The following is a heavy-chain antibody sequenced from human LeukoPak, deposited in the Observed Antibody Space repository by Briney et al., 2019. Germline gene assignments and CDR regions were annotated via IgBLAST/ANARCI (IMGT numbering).Heavy chain of an antibody. Sequence: GGSLRLSCAASGLTFSSYAMSWVRQAPGKGLEWVSGISGNGGGTYYADSVKGRFTISRDNSKNTLYLQMNSLRVGDTAVYYCAKNWGATIYYAFDIWGQGTMVTVSS. V-gene: IGHV3-23*01. CDR2: ISGNGGGT. J-gene: IGHJ3*02. D-gene: IGHD5-12*01. CDR3: AKNWGATIYYAFDI. CDR1: GLTFSSYA.